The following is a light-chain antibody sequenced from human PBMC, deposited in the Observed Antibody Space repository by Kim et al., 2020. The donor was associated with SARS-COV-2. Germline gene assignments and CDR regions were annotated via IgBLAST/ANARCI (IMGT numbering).Light chain of an antibody. V-gene: IGKV1-39*01. CDR2: GAS. CDR1: QSISIY. Sequence: DIQMTQSPSSLSASVGDRVTITCRASQSISIYLNWYQQKPGKAPKFLISGASSLQSGVPSRFSGSGSGTDFTLTISSLQPEDFATYYCQQSYNTPMTFGQGTRLEIK. CDR3: QQSYNTPMT. J-gene: IGKJ5*01.